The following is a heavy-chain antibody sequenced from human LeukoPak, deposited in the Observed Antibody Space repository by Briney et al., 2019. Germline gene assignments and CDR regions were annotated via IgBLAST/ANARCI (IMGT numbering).Heavy chain of an antibody. D-gene: IGHD3-3*01. J-gene: IGHJ6*03. V-gene: IGHV1-2*02. CDR2: INPNSGGT. CDR3: AGGNYDFWSGYAPPYYYYYYMDV. Sequence: ASVTVSCKASGYTFTVYYMHWVRQAPGQGLEWMGWINPNSGGTNYAQKVQGRVTMTRDTSISTAYMELSRLRSDDTAVYYCAGGNYDFWSGYAPPYYYYYYMDVWGKGTTVTVSS. CDR1: GYTFTVYY.